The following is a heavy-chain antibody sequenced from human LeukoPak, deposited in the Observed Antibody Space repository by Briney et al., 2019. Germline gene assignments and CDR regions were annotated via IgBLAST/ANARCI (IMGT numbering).Heavy chain of an antibody. CDR1: GYTFTYRY. J-gene: IGHJ3*02. CDR2: ITPFNGNT. Sequence: SVTVSCKASGYTFTYRYRHWVRQAPGQALEWMGWITPFNGNTNYAQKFQDRVTITRDRSMSTAYMELSSLRSEDTAMYYCASPAYCGGDCSFNDAFDIWGQGTMVTVSS. V-gene: IGHV1-45*02. D-gene: IGHD2-21*02. CDR3: ASPAYCGGDCSFNDAFDI.